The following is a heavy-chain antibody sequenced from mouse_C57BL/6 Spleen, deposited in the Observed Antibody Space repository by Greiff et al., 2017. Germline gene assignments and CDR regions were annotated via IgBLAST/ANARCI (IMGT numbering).Heavy chain of an antibody. J-gene: IGHJ1*03. CDR3: ARKGPYYYGSSYGYFDV. CDR1: GYTFTSYW. CDR2: IDPSDSET. Sequence: QVQLQQPGAELVRPGSSVKLSCKASGYTFTSYWMHWVKQRPIQGLEWIGNIDPSDSETHYNQKFKDKATLTVDKSSSTAYMQLSSLTSEDSAVYYCARKGPYYYGSSYGYFDVGGTGTTGTVSS. D-gene: IGHD1-1*01. V-gene: IGHV1-52*01.